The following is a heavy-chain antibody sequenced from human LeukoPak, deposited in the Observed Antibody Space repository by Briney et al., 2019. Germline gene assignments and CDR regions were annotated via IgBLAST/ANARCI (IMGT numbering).Heavy chain of an antibody. Sequence: ASVKVSCKASGGTFSSYAISWVRQAPGQGLEWMGGIILIFGTANYAQKFQGRVTITTDESTSTAYMEPSSLRSEDTAVYYCARWPSGSYYFDYWGQGTLVTVSS. CDR3: ARWPSGSYYFDY. J-gene: IGHJ4*02. CDR1: GGTFSSYA. D-gene: IGHD1-26*01. V-gene: IGHV1-69*05. CDR2: IILIFGTA.